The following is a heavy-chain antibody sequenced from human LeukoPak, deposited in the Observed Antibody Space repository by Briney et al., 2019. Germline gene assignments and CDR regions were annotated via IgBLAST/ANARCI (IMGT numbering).Heavy chain of an antibody. D-gene: IGHD5-12*01. V-gene: IGHV3-7*01. CDR1: GFTFTNYW. J-gene: IGHJ4*02. CDR2: IKQNGNKK. Sequence: GGSLTLSCAASGFTFTNYWMNWIRQAPGKGLEWMANIKQNGNKKNNVAPENGRFIISSANANNSLYIQMNILTAEDAGLYFCASGMRRGNTGYDLSYWGQGSLVTVSS. CDR3: ASGMRRGNTGYDLSY.